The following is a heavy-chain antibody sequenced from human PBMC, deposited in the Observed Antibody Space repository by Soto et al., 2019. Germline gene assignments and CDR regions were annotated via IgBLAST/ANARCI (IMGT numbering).Heavy chain of an antibody. Sequence: GGSLRLSCAASGFTFTSYAMIWVRQAPAEGLEWVSSISGSGGSTYYADSVKGRFTISRGNSKNTLYLQMDNLRVDDTALYYCARIARGSSWNRIDSWAQGTRVTVSS. CDR2: ISGSGGST. J-gene: IGHJ4*02. CDR3: ARIARGSSWNRIDS. V-gene: IGHV3-23*01. CDR1: GFTFTSYA. D-gene: IGHD6-13*01.